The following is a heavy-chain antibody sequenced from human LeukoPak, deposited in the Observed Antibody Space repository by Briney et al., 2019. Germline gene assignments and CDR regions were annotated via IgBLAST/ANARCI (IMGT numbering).Heavy chain of an antibody. Sequence: SETLSLTCTVSGGSISSYYWSWIRQPPGKGLGWIGYIYYSGSTNYNPSLKSRVTISVDTSKNQFSLKLSSVTAADTAVYYCASFDYDSSGYYPNFDYWGQGTLVTVSS. V-gene: IGHV4-59*01. CDR2: IYYSGST. CDR3: ASFDYDSSGYYPNFDY. CDR1: GGSISSYY. D-gene: IGHD3-22*01. J-gene: IGHJ4*02.